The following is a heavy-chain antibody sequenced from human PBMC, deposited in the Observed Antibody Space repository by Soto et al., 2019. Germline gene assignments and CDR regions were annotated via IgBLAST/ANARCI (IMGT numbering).Heavy chain of an antibody. J-gene: IGHJ4*02. CDR2: IKSDGSST. Sequence: SLRLSCAASGFLFSTYWMFWVRQVPRKGLLWVSRIKSDGSSTSYADSVKGRFTISRDNTKNTLYLQMTSLRAEDTAVYYCAIGGGDYNYFDHWGQGILVTVSS. D-gene: IGHD2-21*01. CDR1: GFLFSTYW. V-gene: IGHV3-74*01. CDR3: AIGGGDYNYFDH.